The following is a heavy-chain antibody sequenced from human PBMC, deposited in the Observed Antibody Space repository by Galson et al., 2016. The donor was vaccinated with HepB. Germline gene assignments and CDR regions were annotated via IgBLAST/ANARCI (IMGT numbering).Heavy chain of an antibody. D-gene: IGHD5-18*01. Sequence: SLRLSCAASGFTISPHVMHWVRQLPGQGLEWLAVLSFDGSNTYYADSVKGRFTISRDISKNSVYLQMNSVREEDTAVYHCARGKGYNYGHRYFDLWGLGTLVTVSS. J-gene: IGHJ4*02. CDR1: GFTISPHV. CDR2: LSFDGSNT. V-gene: IGHV3-30*03. CDR3: ARGKGYNYGHRYFDL.